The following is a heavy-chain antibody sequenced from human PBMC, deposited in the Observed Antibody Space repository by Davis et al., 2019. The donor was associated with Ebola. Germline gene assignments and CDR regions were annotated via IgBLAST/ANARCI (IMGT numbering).Heavy chain of an antibody. CDR2: IYPGDSDT. Sequence: GESLKISCQGSGYSFTSYWIGWVRQMPGKGLEWMGIIYPGDSDTRYSPSFQGQVTISADKSISTAYLQWSSLKASDTAMYYCARGEIAVASSFNWFDPWGQGTLVTVSS. V-gene: IGHV5-51*01. CDR3: ARGEIAVASSFNWFDP. D-gene: IGHD6-19*01. CDR1: GYSFTSYW. J-gene: IGHJ5*02.